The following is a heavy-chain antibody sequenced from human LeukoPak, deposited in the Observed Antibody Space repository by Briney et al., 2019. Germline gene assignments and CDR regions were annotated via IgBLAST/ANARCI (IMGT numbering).Heavy chain of an antibody. D-gene: IGHD6-19*01. J-gene: IGHJ4*02. CDR3: ARLGAVAGYFDY. CDR2: IIPIFGTA. CDR1: GGTFSSYA. Sequence: SVKVSCKASGGTFSSYAISWVRQAPGQGLEWMGGIIPIFGTANYAQKFQGRVTITADESTSTAYMELSSLRSEDTAVYYCARLGAVAGYFDYWGQGTLVTVSS. V-gene: IGHV1-69*13.